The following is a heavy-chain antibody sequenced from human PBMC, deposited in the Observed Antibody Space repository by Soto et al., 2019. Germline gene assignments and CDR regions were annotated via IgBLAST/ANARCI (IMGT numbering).Heavy chain of an antibody. J-gene: IGHJ4*02. V-gene: IGHV5-51*01. D-gene: IGHD1-20*01. Sequence: YWSWIRQPPGKGLEWMGIIYPGDSDIKYSPSFQGQVTISADKSIDTAYLQWSSLRASDTAMYYCARLSGDVTASPSYWGQGTLVTVSS. CDR2: IYPGDSDI. CDR3: ARLSGDVTASPSY. CDR1: YW.